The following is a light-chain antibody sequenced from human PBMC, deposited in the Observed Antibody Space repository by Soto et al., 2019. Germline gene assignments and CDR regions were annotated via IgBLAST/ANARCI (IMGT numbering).Light chain of an antibody. CDR3: QQYGGSMST. CDR1: QSVSTTY. J-gene: IGKJ2*01. Sequence: ETVLTQSPGTLSLSPGERATLSCRASQSVSTTYLAWYQQKPGQAPRLLIYGASSRATGIPDRFSGSGSGTDVTLTISRLEPEDFAVYYCQQYGGSMSTFGQGNKLEIK. V-gene: IGKV3-20*01. CDR2: GAS.